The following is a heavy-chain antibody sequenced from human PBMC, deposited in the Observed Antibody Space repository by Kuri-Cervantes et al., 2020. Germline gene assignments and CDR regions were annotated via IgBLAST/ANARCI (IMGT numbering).Heavy chain of an antibody. J-gene: IGHJ4*02. CDR1: GHTFTSYG. Sequence: SVKVSCKASGHTFTSYGISWVRQAPGQGLEWMGWISAYNGNTNYAQKLQGRVTMTTDTSTSTAYMELRSLRSDDTAVYYCYCRLLSGDYENWGQGTLVTVSS. V-gene: IGHV1-18*01. D-gene: IGHD4-17*01. CDR3: YCRLLSGDYEN. CDR2: ISAYNGNT.